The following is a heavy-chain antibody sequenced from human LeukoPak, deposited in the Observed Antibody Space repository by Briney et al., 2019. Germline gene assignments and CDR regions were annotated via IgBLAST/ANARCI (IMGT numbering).Heavy chain of an antibody. D-gene: IGHD2-15*01. Sequence: GGSLRLSCAASGFTFSDYYMSWIRQAPGKGLEWVSYISSSGSTIHYADSVKGRFTISRDNAKNSLYLQMNSLRAEDTAVYYCVRGYPVVVVAAQFDYWGQGTLVTVSS. CDR2: ISSSGSTI. V-gene: IGHV3-11*01. J-gene: IGHJ4*02. CDR1: GFTFSDYY. CDR3: VRGYPVVVVAAQFDY.